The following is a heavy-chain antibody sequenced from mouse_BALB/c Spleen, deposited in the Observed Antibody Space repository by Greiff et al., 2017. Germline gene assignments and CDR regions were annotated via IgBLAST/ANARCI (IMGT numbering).Heavy chain of an antibody. CDR2: ISSGGST. J-gene: IGHJ4*01. Sequence: DVKLVESGGGLVKPGGSLKLSCAASGFTFSSYAMSWVRQTPEKRLEWVASISSGGSTYYPDSVKGRFTISRDNARNILYLQMSSLRSEDTAMYYCARGPSYYGSRYYYAMDYGGQGTAVTVSS. V-gene: IGHV5-6-5*01. CDR1: GFTFSSYA. CDR3: ARGPSYYGSRYYYAMDY. D-gene: IGHD1-1*01.